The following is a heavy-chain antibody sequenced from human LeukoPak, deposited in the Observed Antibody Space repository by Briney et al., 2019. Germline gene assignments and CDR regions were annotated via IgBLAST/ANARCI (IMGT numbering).Heavy chain of an antibody. D-gene: IGHD4-17*01. V-gene: IGHV4-39*01. CDR2: IYYSGST. CDR1: GGSISSSSYY. Sequence: SETLSLTCTVSGGSISSSSYYWGWIRQPPGKGLEWIGSIYYSGSTYYNPSLKSRVTISVDTSKNQFSLKLSSVTAADTAVYYCARLRETTATALTNGDYEIYYYYYMDVWGKGTTVTISS. J-gene: IGHJ6*03. CDR3: ARLRETTATALTNGDYEIYYYYYMDV.